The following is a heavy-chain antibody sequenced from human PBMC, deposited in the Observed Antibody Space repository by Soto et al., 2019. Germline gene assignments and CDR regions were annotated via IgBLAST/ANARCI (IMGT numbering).Heavy chain of an antibody. CDR2: ISSSGSTI. D-gene: IGHD1-26*01. CDR3: ARVTRIVGATTVVWFDP. CDR1: GFTFSDYY. Sequence: PGGSLRLSCAASGFTFSDYYMSWIRQAPGKGLEWVSYISSSGSTIYYADSVKGQFTISRDNAKNSLYLQMNSLRAGDTAVYYCARVTRIVGATTVVWFDPWGQGTLVSVSS. V-gene: IGHV3-11*01. J-gene: IGHJ5*02.